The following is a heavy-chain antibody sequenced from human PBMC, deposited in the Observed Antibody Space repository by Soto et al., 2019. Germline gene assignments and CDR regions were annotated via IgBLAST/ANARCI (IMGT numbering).Heavy chain of an antibody. D-gene: IGHD1-1*01. CDR1: EGKIIGVGRC. CDR2: IYDTGTT. Sequence: SVIKPLSYTVAEGKIIGVGRCRSWIHQTPGKGLEWIGRIYDTGTTDYNPSLKGRVMMSVDTSKKQFSLKLRSVTAADTAVYYCVRDGTKTLRDWFDHWGQGISVTVSS. J-gene: IGHJ5*02. CDR3: VRDGTKTLRDWFDH. V-gene: IGHV4-61*08.